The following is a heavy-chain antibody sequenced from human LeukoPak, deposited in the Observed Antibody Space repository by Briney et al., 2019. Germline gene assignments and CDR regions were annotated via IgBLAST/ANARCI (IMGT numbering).Heavy chain of an antibody. J-gene: IGHJ6*03. D-gene: IGHD4-11*01. CDR3: ARVFYSKPSHYNYYYYMDV. CDR2: MNPNSGNT. Sequence: AASVKVSXKASGYTFTSYDINWVRQATGQGLEWMGWMNPNSGNTGYAQKFQGRVTMTRNTSISTAYMELSSLRSEDTAVYYCARVFYSKPSHYNYYYYMDVWGKGTTVTVSS. CDR1: GYTFTSYD. V-gene: IGHV1-8*01.